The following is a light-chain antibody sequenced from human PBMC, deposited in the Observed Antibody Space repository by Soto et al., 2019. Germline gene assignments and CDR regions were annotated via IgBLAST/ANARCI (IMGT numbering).Light chain of an antibody. CDR1: QVIASY. Sequence: DIQMTQSPSSLSASVGDRVTITCRASQVIASYVAWYQQKPGKVPKLLIYAASTLQSGVPSRFSGSGSATDFTLTISSLQPEDVETYYCQKYNSAPRAFGQGTKVDIK. CDR2: AAS. V-gene: IGKV1-27*01. CDR3: QKYNSAPRA. J-gene: IGKJ1*01.